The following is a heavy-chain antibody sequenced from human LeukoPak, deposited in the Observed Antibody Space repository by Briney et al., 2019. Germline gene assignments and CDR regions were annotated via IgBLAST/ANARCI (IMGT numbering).Heavy chain of an antibody. CDR2: IYPGDSDT. Sequence: LGGSLKISCKASGYSFTSYWIGWVRQMPGKGLEWMMIIYPGDSDTRYSPSFQGQVTISADKSINTVYLQWSSLKASDTAMYYCARHGDVAAADHFDYWGQGTLVTVSS. D-gene: IGHD6-13*01. CDR3: ARHGDVAAADHFDY. CDR1: GYSFTSYW. J-gene: IGHJ4*02. V-gene: IGHV5-51*01.